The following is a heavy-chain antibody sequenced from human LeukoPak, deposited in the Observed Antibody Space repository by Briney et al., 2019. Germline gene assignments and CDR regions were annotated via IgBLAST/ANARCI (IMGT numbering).Heavy chain of an antibody. J-gene: IGHJ6*03. CDR3: ARDPVGATTQRALPPYFYYYMDV. CDR1: GGTFSSYA. V-gene: IGHV1-69*13. Sequence: GASVKVSCKASGGTFSSYAISWVRQAPGQGLEWMGGIIPIFGATNYAQRFQGRVTITADESTSTAYMELRSLRSEDTAVYYCARDPVGATTQRALPPYFYYYMDVWGKGTTVTISS. D-gene: IGHD2-15*01. CDR2: IIPIFGAT.